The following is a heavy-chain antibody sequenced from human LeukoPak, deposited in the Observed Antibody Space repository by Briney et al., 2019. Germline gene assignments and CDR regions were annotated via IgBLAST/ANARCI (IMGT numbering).Heavy chain of an antibody. D-gene: IGHD4-23*01. CDR2: ISYDGSNK. V-gene: IGHV3-30-3*01. CDR3: AKDLYGGPGY. Sequence: PGRSLRLSCAASGFTFSSYAMHWVRQAPGKGLEWVAVISYDGSNKYYADSVKGRFTISRDNSKNTLYLQMNSLRAEDTAVYYCAKDLYGGPGYWGQGTLVTVSS. CDR1: GFTFSSYA. J-gene: IGHJ4*02.